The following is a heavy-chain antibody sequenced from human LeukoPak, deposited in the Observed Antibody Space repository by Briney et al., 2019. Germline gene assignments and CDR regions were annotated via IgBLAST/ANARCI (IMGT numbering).Heavy chain of an antibody. J-gene: IGHJ6*02. CDR3: ARASAYCSGGSCYSVRSYYYYGMDV. CDR1: GFTFSSYS. Sequence: GGSLRLSCAASGFTFSSYSMNWVRQAPGKGLEWVSSISSSSSYIYYADSVKGRFTISRDNAKNSLYLQMNSLRAEDTAVYYCARASAYCSGGSCYSVRSYYYYGMDVWGQGTTVTVSS. V-gene: IGHV3-21*01. CDR2: ISSSSSYI. D-gene: IGHD2-15*01.